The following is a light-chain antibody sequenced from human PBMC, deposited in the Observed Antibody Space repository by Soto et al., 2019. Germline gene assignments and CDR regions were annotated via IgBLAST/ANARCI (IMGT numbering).Light chain of an antibody. V-gene: IGLV2-14*01. CDR3: SSYTSSSTLNWV. CDR2: EVS. CDR1: SSDVGGYNY. J-gene: IGLJ3*02. Sequence: QSALTQPASVSGSPGQSITISCTGTSSDVGGYNYVSWYQQHPGKAPKLMIYEVSNRPSGVSNRFSGSKSGNTASLTISGLQAEDEADYYCSSYTSSSTLNWVFGGGTKLTLL.